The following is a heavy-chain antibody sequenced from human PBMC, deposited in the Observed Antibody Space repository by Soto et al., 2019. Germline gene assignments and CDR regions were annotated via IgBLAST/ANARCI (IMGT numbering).Heavy chain of an antibody. CDR1: GGSFSGYY. J-gene: IGHJ4*02. CDR2: INHSGST. D-gene: IGHD6-13*01. V-gene: IGHV4-34*01. CDR3: ARGKSLYSSSWYVDY. Sequence: QVQLQQWGAGLLKPSETLSLTCAVYGGSFSGYYWSWIRQPPGKGLEWIGEINHSGSTNYNPSLKSRVTISVDTSKNQFSLKLSSVTAADTAVYYCARGKSLYSSSWYVDYWGQGTLVTVSS.